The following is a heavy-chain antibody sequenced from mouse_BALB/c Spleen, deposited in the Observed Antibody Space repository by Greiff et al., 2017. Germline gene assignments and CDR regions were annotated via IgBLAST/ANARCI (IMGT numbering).Heavy chain of an antibody. D-gene: IGHD2-1*01. CDR2: ISDGGSYT. J-gene: IGHJ4*01. Sequence: EVMLVESGGGLVKPGGSLKLSCAASGFTFSDYYMYWVRQTPEKRLEWVATISDGGSYTYYPDSVKGRFTISRDNAKNNLYLQMSSLKSEDTAMYYCARDRGNYDYAMDYWGQGTSVTVSS. CDR1: GFTFSDYY. CDR3: ARDRGNYDYAMDY. V-gene: IGHV5-4*02.